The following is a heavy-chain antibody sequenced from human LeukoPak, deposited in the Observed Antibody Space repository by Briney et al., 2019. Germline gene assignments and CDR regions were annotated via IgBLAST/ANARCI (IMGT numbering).Heavy chain of an antibody. CDR3: ARNKQHRNAFDI. CDR1: RGTFSSYA. J-gene: IGHJ3*02. V-gene: IGHV1-69*05. CDR2: IIPVFGTA. D-gene: IGHD6-13*01. Sequence: SVKVSCRASRGTFSSYAISWVRQAPGQGLEWMGRIIPVFGTANYAQKFQGRVTMTRNTSISTAYMELSSLRSEDTAVYYCARNKQHRNAFDIWGQGTMVTVSS.